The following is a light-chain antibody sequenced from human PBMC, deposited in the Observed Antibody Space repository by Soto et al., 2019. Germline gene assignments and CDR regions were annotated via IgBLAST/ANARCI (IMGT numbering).Light chain of an antibody. J-gene: IGKJ1*01. CDR2: GAS. V-gene: IGKV3D-15*01. CDR3: QQYNIYLWT. Sequence: EVVLTQSPVSLSLSPGERATFSCRASQSVSSYLAWYQQKPGQAPRLLIYGASSRATGIPDRFSGSGSGTDFTLTISSLQPDDFATYYCQQYNIYLWTFGQGTKGEIK. CDR1: QSVSSY.